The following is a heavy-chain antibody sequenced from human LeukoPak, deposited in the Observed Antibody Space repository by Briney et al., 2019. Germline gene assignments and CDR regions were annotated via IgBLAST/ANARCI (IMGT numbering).Heavy chain of an antibody. J-gene: IGHJ3*02. CDR1: GFTFSSYG. D-gene: IGHD3-22*01. Sequence: SGGSLRLSCAASGFTFSSYGMHWVRQAPGKGLEWVAVISYDGSNKYYADSVKGRFTISRDNSKNTLYLQMNSLRAEDTAVYYCARVDWMIGAFDIWGQGTMVTVSS. CDR3: ARVDWMIGAFDI. V-gene: IGHV3-30*03. CDR2: ISYDGSNK.